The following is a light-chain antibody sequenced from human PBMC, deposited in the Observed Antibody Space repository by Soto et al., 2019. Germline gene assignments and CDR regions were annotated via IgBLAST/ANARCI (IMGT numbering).Light chain of an antibody. CDR3: QQYNNWPPT. CDR1: QSVGSS. J-gene: IGKJ1*01. Sequence: EIVLTQSPGTLSLSTGERATLSCRASQSVGSSLAWYQQKPGQAPRLLINDSSNRATGIPARFSGSGSGTEFTLTISSLQSEDFAVYYCQQYNNWPPTFGQGTKVDIK. CDR2: DSS. V-gene: IGKV3-15*01.